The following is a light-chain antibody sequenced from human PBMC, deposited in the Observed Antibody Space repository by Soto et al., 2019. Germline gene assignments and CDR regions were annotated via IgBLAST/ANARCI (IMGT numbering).Light chain of an antibody. V-gene: IGLV4-69*02. Sequence: QPVLTQSPSASASLGASVKLTCTLSSGHSSYAIAWHQQQPEKGPRFLMYLNSDGSHSKGDGIPDRFSGSSSGAERYLTISSLQSEDEADYYCQTWGTGPVVGGGTKLT. CDR2: LNSDGSH. CDR3: QTWGTGPV. CDR1: SGHSSYA. J-gene: IGLJ3*02.